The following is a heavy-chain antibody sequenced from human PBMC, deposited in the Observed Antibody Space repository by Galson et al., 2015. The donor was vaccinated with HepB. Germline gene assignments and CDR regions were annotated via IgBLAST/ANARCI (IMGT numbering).Heavy chain of an antibody. D-gene: IGHD6-13*01. CDR3: ARAYSSSWYPYYYYYYGMDV. V-gene: IGHV3-23*01. CDR2: ISGSGGST. CDR1: GFTFSSYA. J-gene: IGHJ6*02. Sequence: SLRLSCAASGFTFSSYAISWVRQAPGKGLEWVSAISGSGGSTYYADSVKGRFTISRDNSKNTLYLQMNSLRAEDTAVYYCARAYSSSWYPYYYYYYGMDVWGQGTTVTVSS.